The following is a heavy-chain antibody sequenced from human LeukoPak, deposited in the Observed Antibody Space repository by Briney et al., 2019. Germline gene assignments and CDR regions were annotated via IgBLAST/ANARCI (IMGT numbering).Heavy chain of an antibody. CDR3: ARDRAIFGVVGYMDV. CDR1: GFTFDDYG. CDR2: INWNGGST. D-gene: IGHD3-3*01. J-gene: IGHJ6*03. Sequence: SGGSQRLSCAASGFTFDDYGMSWVRQAPGKGLEWVSGINWNGGSTGYADSVKGRFTISRDYAKNSLYLQMNSLRAEDTALYYCARDRAIFGVVGYMDVWGKGTTVTVSS. V-gene: IGHV3-20*04.